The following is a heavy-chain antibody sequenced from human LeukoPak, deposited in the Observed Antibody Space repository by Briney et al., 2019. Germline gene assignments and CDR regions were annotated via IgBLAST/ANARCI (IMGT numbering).Heavy chain of an antibody. CDR1: GYTLSELS. V-gene: IGHV1-24*01. CDR2: FDVTETDT. Sequence: ASVTVSCKVSGYTLSELSMHWVRQSPGKGLEWMGGFDVTETDTIYAQKFQGRVTMTEDTSTDTAYMELNSLSSEDTAVYYCSSSGVEEWQGLHFWGQGTLVTVSS. D-gene: IGHD3-3*01. CDR3: SSSGVEEWQGLHF. J-gene: IGHJ4*02.